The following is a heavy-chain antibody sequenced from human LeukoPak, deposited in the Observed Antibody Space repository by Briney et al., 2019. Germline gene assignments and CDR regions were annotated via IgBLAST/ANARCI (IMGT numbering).Heavy chain of an antibody. J-gene: IGHJ3*02. Sequence: PGGSLRLSCAASGFTFSSYAMHWVRQAPGKGLEYVSAISSNGGSTYYANSVKGRFTISRDNSKNTLYLQMGSLRAEDMAVYYCARRKGGSYYLGAFDIWGQGTMVTVSS. D-gene: IGHD1-26*01. V-gene: IGHV3-64*01. CDR3: ARRKGGSYYLGAFDI. CDR1: GFTFSSYA. CDR2: ISSNGGST.